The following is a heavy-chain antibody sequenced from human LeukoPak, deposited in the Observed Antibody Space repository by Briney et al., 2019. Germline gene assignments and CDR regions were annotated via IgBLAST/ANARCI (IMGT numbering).Heavy chain of an antibody. D-gene: IGHD3-3*01. CDR3: AREMFWSGYFSNLHFDY. CDR2: ISSSSAYI. V-gene: IGHV3-21*01. J-gene: IGHJ4*02. Sequence: PGGSLRLSCAASEFTFSSYNMNWLRQAPGKGLEWVSSISSSSAYIYYADSVKGRFTISRDNAKNSLYLQMNSLRAEDTAVYYCAREMFWSGYFSNLHFDYWGQGALVTVSS. CDR1: EFTFSSYN.